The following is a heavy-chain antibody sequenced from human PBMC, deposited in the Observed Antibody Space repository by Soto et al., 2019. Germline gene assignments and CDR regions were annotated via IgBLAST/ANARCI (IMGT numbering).Heavy chain of an antibody. Sequence: QVQLQESGPGLVKPSQTLSLTCTVSGGSISSGGYYWSWIRQHPGKGLEWIGYIYYSGSTYYNPSLKSRVTMSVDTSKNQYSLKLSSVTAADTAVYYCARDICSSTSCYAPYNWFDPWGQGTLVTVSS. CDR1: GGSISSGGYY. CDR2: IYYSGST. V-gene: IGHV4-31*03. J-gene: IGHJ5*02. D-gene: IGHD2-2*01. CDR3: ARDICSSTSCYAPYNWFDP.